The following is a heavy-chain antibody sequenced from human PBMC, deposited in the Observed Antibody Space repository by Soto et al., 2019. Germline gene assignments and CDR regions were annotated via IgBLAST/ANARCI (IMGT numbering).Heavy chain of an antibody. Sequence: QVQLVESGGGVVQPGRSLRLSCAASGFTFTSYAMHWVRQAPGKGLEWVAVISHDGSDKYFAESVKGRFTISRDNSKHTMYLQMNSLRADDTAVYYCVTTVITEGWFAPWGQGTLVTVSS. J-gene: IGHJ5*02. CDR3: VTTVITEGWFAP. V-gene: IGHV3-30-3*01. CDR1: GFTFTSYA. CDR2: ISHDGSDK. D-gene: IGHD4-4*01.